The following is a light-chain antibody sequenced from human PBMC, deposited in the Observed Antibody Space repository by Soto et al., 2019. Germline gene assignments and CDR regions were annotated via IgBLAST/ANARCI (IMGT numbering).Light chain of an antibody. CDR2: KAS. CDR1: QTISSW. CDR3: QHYNSYSEA. Sequence: DIQMTQSPSTLSGSVGDRVTITCRASQTISSWVAWYQQKPGKAPKLLIYKASTLKSGVPSRFSCSGSGTEFTLTISSLQPDDFATYYCQHYNSYSEAFGQGTKVDIK. V-gene: IGKV1-5*03. J-gene: IGKJ1*01.